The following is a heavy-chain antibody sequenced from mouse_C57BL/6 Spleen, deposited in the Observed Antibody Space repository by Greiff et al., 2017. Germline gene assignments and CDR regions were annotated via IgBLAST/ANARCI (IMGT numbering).Heavy chain of an antibody. CDR2: ISSGGSYT. D-gene: IGHD1-1*01. CDR3: AGITTVVATPFAY. J-gene: IGHJ3*01. Sequence: DVMLVESGGDLVKPGGSLKLSCAASGFTFRSYGMSWVRQTPDKRLEWVATISSGGSYTYYPDSVKGRFTISRDNAKNTLYLQMSSLKSEDTAMYYCAGITTVVATPFAYWGQGTLVTVSA. CDR1: GFTFRSYG. V-gene: IGHV5-6*02.